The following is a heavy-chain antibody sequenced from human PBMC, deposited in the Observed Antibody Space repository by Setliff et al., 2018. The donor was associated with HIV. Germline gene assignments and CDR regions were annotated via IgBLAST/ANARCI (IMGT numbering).Heavy chain of an antibody. Sequence: PSETLSLTCTVSGGSISTGDYYWAWIRHYPGKGLEWIGYIFYKGSTFYNPSLKSRVSISVLRSTDQFFLRLNSVTAAYTAVYYCVRTNYYYYYMDVWGKGTTVTV. CDR2: IFYKGST. CDR1: GGSISTGDYY. V-gene: IGHV4-31*03. J-gene: IGHJ6*03. CDR3: VRTNYYYYYMDV.